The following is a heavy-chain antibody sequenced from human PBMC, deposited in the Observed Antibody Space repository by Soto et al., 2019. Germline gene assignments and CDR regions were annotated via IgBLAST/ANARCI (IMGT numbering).Heavy chain of an antibody. Sequence: GGSLRLSCAASGFTFSSYGMHWVRQAPGKGLEWVAVISYDGSNKYYADSVKGRFTISRDNSKNTLYLQMNSLRAEDTAVYYCAKVKGVVPRRYYDSSGYYYYYGMDVWGQGTTVTVSS. CDR2: ISYDGSNK. CDR1: GFTFSSYG. CDR3: AKVKGVVPRRYYDSSGYYYYYGMDV. V-gene: IGHV3-30*18. D-gene: IGHD3-22*01. J-gene: IGHJ6*02.